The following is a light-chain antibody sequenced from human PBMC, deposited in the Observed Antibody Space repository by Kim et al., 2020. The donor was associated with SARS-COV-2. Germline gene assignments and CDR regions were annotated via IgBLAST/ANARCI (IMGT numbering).Light chain of an antibody. V-gene: IGKV3-15*01. CDR2: GTS. CDR3: QQYSNSPYT. J-gene: IGKJ2*01. CDR1: QSVSSN. Sequence: EIVMTQSPATLSVSPGERATLSCRASQSVSSNLAWYQQKPGQAPRLLIYGTSTRATGIPDRFSGSGSGTGFTLTISSLQSEDFAVYHCQQYSNSPYTFGQGTKLEI.